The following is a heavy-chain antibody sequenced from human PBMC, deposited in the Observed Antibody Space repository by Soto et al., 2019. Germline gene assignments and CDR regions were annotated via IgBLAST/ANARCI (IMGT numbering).Heavy chain of an antibody. J-gene: IGHJ6*02. CDR2: MNPNSGNT. D-gene: IGHD4-4*01. CDR3: ARTTTVSTLSDYYGMDV. Sequence: ASVKVSCKASGYTFTSYDINWVRQATGQGLEWMGWMNPNSGNTGYAQKFQGRVTMTRNTSISTAYMELSSLRSEDTAVYYCARTTTVSTLSDYYGMDVWGQGTTVTVSS. CDR1: GYTFTSYD. V-gene: IGHV1-8*01.